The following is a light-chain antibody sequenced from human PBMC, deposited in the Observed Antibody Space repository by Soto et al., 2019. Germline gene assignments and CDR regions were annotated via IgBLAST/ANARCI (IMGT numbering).Light chain of an antibody. V-gene: IGKV1-9*01. J-gene: IGKJ4*02. CDR3: QQYHTWPA. Sequence: DIQLTQSPSFLSASLGDRVTITCRASQGIGSYLAWYQQKPGKAPRLLIYAASTLQSGVPSRFSGSGSDTEFTLTISSLQPEDFAVYFCQQYHTWPAFGRGTRVEIK. CDR1: QGIGSY. CDR2: AAS.